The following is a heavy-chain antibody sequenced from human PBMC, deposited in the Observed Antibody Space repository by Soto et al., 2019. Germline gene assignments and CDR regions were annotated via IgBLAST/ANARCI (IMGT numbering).Heavy chain of an antibody. CDR1: GFTFSSYE. V-gene: IGHV3-48*03. CDR3: AKAEDLGFLEWLLYGMDV. D-gene: IGHD3-3*01. J-gene: IGHJ6*02. Sequence: GGSLRLSCAASGFTFSSYEMNWVRQAPGKGLEWVSYISSSGSTIYYADSVKGRFTISRDNSKNTLYLQMNSLRAEDTAVYYCAKAEDLGFLEWLLYGMDVWGQGTTVTVSS. CDR2: ISSSGSTI.